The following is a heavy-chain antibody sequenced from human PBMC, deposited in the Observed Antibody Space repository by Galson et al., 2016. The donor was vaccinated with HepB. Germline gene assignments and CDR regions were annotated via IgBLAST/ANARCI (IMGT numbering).Heavy chain of an antibody. D-gene: IGHD2-15*01. V-gene: IGHV3-49*03. J-gene: IGHJ4*02. CDR1: GFTFGDYD. CDR2: IRSKDDGGTT. CDR3: NRDPVVVAASLGPDY. Sequence: SLRLSCAASGFTFGDYDMNWFRQAPGKGLAWVGFIRSKDDGGTTEYAASVKGRFTISRDDSRSTAYLQMNSLKTEYTGVYFCNRDPVVVAASLGPDYWGQGTVVTV.